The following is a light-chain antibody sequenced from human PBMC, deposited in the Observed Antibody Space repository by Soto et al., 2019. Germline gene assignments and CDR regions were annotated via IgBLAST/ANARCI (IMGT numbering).Light chain of an antibody. CDR2: DVS. CDR3: SSYTSSSTSYV. Sequence: QCVLTQPASMSGSPGQSITISCTGTSSDVGGYNYVSWYQQHPGKAPKLMIYDVSNRPSGVSNRFSGSKSGNTASLTISGLQAEDEADYYCSSYTSSSTSYVFGTGTKVTVL. V-gene: IGLV2-14*01. CDR1: SSDVGGYNY. J-gene: IGLJ1*01.